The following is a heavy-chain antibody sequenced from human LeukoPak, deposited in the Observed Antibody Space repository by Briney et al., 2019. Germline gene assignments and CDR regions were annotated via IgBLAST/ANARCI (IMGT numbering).Heavy chain of an antibody. Sequence: GGSLRLSCAASGFSFSNHWMTWVRQAPGKGLEWVANIKPDGSQQYYVDSMKGRFTISRDNAKNSLYLQMNSLRTEDTAVYYCAKSLGWYDFWSGYYTFDYWGQGTLVTVSS. CDR1: GFSFSNHW. CDR2: IKPDGSQQ. J-gene: IGHJ4*02. CDR3: AKSLGWYDFWSGYYTFDY. D-gene: IGHD3-3*01. V-gene: IGHV3-7*03.